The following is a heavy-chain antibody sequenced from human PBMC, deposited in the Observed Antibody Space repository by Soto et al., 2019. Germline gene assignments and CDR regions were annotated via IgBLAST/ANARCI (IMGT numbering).Heavy chain of an antibody. CDR2: INPSGGST. D-gene: IGHD1-26*01. Sequence: ASVKVSCKASGYTFTSYYMHWVRQAPGQGLEWMGIINPSGGSTSYAQKFQGRVTMTRDTSTSTVYMELSSLRSEDTAVYYCARSLWGYIGSYLLPLRRALDYYYYGMDVWGQGTTVTVSS. CDR3: ARSLWGYIGSYLLPLRRALDYYYYGMDV. V-gene: IGHV1-46*01. J-gene: IGHJ6*02. CDR1: GYTFTSYY.